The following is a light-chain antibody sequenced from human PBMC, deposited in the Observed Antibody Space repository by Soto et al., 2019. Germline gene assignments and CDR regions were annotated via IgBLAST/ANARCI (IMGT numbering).Light chain of an antibody. CDR1: QSISSW. CDR2: DAS. V-gene: IGKV1-5*01. CDR3: QQYNSYSWT. J-gene: IGKJ1*01. Sequence: DIQITQSPSTLSASVGDRVTITCRSSQSISSWLAWYQQKPGKAPKLLIYDASSLESGVPSRFSGSGSGTEFTLTISSLQPDDFATYYCQQYNSYSWTFGQVTKVDIK.